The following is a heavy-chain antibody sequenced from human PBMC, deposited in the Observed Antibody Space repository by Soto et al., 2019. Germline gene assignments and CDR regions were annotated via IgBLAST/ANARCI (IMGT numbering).Heavy chain of an antibody. CDR2: IWYDGSNK. CDR3: ACASGATVS. V-gene: IGHV3-33*01. CDR1: GFNFSNYG. Sequence: QVQLVESGGGVVHPGRSLSFSCAASGFNFSNYGMQWVRQAPGKGLEWGAHIWYDGSNKYYADSVKGRFTISRDNSKNTLYLQMDSLRPDDTAVYYCACASGATVSWGQGTLVTV. D-gene: IGHD3-10*01. J-gene: IGHJ5*02.